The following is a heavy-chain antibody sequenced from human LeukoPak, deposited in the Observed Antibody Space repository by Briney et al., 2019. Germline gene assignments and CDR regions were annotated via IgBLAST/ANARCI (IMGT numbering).Heavy chain of an antibody. CDR1: GGSFSGYY. D-gene: IGHD2-2*01. J-gene: IGHJ4*02. CDR3: ARDEESRGVVVPAAAFDY. V-gene: IGHV4-34*01. Sequence: KPSETLSLTCAVYGGSFSGYYWSWIRQPPGKGLEWIGEINHSGSTNYNPSLKSRVTISVDTSKNQFSLKLSSVTAADTAVYYCARDEESRGVVVPAAAFDYWGQGTLVTVSS. CDR2: INHSGST.